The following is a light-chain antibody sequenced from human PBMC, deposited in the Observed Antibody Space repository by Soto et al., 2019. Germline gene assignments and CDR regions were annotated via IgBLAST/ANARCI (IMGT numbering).Light chain of an antibody. J-gene: IGLJ1*01. V-gene: IGLV2-11*01. Sequence: QSALTQPRSVSGSPGQSVTISCTGTSRDVGNYSYVSWYQHHPGKAPKLMIYDVGYRPSGVPDRFSGSKSGNMASLTISGLQAEDEADYYCCSYAGTYTYVFGTGTKVTVL. CDR3: CSYAGTYTYV. CDR1: SRDVGNYSY. CDR2: DVG.